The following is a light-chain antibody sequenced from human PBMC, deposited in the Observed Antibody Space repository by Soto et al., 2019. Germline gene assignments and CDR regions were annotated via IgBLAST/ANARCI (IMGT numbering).Light chain of an antibody. CDR3: QQYGSSPFT. CDR2: GAS. CDR1: QRVGSSY. J-gene: IGKJ4*01. Sequence: EVVLTQSPGTLSLSPGEGATLSCKATQRVGSSYLAWYQQKPGQAPRLLIYGASNRATGIPDRFSGSGSGTDFIIAISRLEPEDFAVYFCQQYGSSPFTFGGGTKVEV. V-gene: IGKV3-20*01.